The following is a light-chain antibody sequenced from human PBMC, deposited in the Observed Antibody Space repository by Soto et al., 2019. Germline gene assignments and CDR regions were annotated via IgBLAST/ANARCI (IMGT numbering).Light chain of an antibody. J-gene: IGLJ2*01. CDR2: EVS. CDR1: SSDVGGYNY. CDR3: SSYTSSSTLV. Sequence: QSALTKPASVSGSPGQSITISCTGTSSDVGGYNYVSWYQQHPGKAPKLMIYEVSNRPSGVFNRFSGSKSGNTASLTISGLQAEDEADYYCSSYTSSSTLVFGGGTQLTVL. V-gene: IGLV2-14*01.